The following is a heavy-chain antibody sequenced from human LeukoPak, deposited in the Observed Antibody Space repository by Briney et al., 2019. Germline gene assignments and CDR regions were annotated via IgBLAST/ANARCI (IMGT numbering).Heavy chain of an antibody. CDR3: ARDYGSSGYFDY. J-gene: IGHJ4*02. D-gene: IGHD3-22*01. V-gene: IGHV1-69*05. CDR2: IIPIFGTA. CDR1: GGTFSSYA. Sequence: ASVKVSCKASGGTFSSYAISWVRQAPGQGLEWMGGIIPIFGTANYAQKFQGRVTITTDGSTSTAYMELSSLRSEDTAVYYCARDYGSSGYFDYWGQGTLVTVSS.